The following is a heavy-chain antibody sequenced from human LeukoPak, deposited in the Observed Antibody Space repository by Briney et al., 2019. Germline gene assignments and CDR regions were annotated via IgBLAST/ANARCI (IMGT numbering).Heavy chain of an antibody. CDR2: ISYDGSNK. Sequence: GRSLRLSCAASGFTFSSYAMHWVRQAPGKGLEWMAVISYDGSNKYYADSVKGRFTISRDNSKNTLYLQMNSLRAEDTAVYYCARGIQLWLMNYWGQGTLVTVSS. J-gene: IGHJ4*02. CDR3: ARGIQLWLMNY. CDR1: GFTFSSYA. D-gene: IGHD5-18*01. V-gene: IGHV3-30*04.